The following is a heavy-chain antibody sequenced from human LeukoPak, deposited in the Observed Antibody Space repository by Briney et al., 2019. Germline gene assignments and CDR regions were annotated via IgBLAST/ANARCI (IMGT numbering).Heavy chain of an antibody. J-gene: IGHJ4*02. V-gene: IGHV3-64*01. D-gene: IGHD2-15*01. CDR1: GFTFSSYA. CDR2: ISSNGGST. CDR3: ARDGVATNDY. Sequence: GGSLRLSCAASGFTFSSYAMHWVRQAPGKGLEYVSGISSNGGSTFYANSVKGRFTISRDNSKNMVFLQMGSLRAEDTAVYYCARDGVATNDYWGQGTLVTVSS.